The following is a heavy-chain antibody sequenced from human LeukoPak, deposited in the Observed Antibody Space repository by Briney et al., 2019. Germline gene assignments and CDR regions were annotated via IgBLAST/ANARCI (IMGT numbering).Heavy chain of an antibody. V-gene: IGHV3-21*01. CDR1: GFTFSSYA. Sequence: GGSLRLSCAASGFTFSSYAVSWVRQAPGKGLEWVSSISSGSTYIYYADSVKGRFTISRDSAKNSLYLQMSSLRAEDTAVYYCARGSRYYGMDVWGQGTTVTVSS. CDR3: ARGSRYYGMDV. CDR2: ISSGSTYI. J-gene: IGHJ6*02.